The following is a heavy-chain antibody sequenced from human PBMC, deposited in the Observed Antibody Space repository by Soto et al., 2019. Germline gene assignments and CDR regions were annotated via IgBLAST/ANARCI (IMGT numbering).Heavy chain of an antibody. CDR1: GYTFPSYG. CDR3: ARDGVVTAIPGGYYYYGMDV. D-gene: IGHD2-21*02. V-gene: IGHV1-18*01. CDR2: ISAYNGNT. Sequence: QVQLVQSGAEVKKPGASVKVSCKASGYTFPSYGISWVGQAPGQGLAWTGGISAYNGNTNYAQKLKGRVTMTTDTSTSTADMELRSLRSDETAVYYCARDGVVTAIPGGYYYYGMDVWGQGTKVHVSS. J-gene: IGHJ6*02.